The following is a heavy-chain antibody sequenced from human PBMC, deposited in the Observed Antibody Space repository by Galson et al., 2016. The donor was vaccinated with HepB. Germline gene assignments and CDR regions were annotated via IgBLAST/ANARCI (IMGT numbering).Heavy chain of an antibody. CDR1: GGAFSGYY. CDR2: INHSGST. D-gene: IGHD4-17*01. J-gene: IGHJ6*02. CDR3: ARLNDGDYAPTGYFGLDV. V-gene: IGHV4-34*01. Sequence: SETLSLTCAVYGGAFSGYYYNWIRQPPGKGLEWIGEINHSGSTNYNPALKSRVSIFIDTSKNQFSLKLRSVTAADTALYYCARLNDGDYAPTGYFGLDVWGRGTTVTVSS.